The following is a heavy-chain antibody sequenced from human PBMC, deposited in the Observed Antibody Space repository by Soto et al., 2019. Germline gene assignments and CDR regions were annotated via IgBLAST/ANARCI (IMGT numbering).Heavy chain of an antibody. D-gene: IGHD6-13*01. CDR1: GFTFRSFT. Sequence: EGTLRLSCAASGFTFRSFTMNWVRQAPGKGLEWVSTISSNSAYIYYTDALRGRFTISRDNAKNSLHLQMNSLRAEDTAVYYCTRDASRDSSARGWFDPWHPGTLVTVS. J-gene: IGHJ5*02. CDR3: TRDASRDSSARGWFDP. CDR2: ISSNSAYI. V-gene: IGHV3-21*01.